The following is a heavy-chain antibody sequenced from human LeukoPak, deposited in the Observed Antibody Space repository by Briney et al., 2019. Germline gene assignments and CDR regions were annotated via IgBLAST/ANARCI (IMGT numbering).Heavy chain of an antibody. CDR2: ISSSGSTI. D-gene: IGHD2-15*01. CDR3: ARVAYCSGGSCYSGAYDY. Sequence: PGGSLRLSCAASGFTFSDYYMSWIRQAPGKGLEWVSYISSSGSTIYYADSVKGRFTISRDNAKNSLYLQMNSLRAEDTAVYYCARVAYCSGGSCYSGAYDYWGQGTLVTVSS. V-gene: IGHV3-11*01. J-gene: IGHJ4*02. CDR1: GFTFSDYY.